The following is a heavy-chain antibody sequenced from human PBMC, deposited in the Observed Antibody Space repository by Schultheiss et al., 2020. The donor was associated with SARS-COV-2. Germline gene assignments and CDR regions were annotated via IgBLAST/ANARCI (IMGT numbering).Heavy chain of an antibody. V-gene: IGHV3-66*01. CDR2: IYSGGST. Sequence: GGSLRLSCAASGFTVSSNYMSWVRQAPGKGLEWVSVIYSGGSTYYADSVKGRFTISRDNSKNTLYLQMNSLRAEDTAVYYCAKASGNYYYDSSGYLIFDYWGQGTLVTVSS. CDR1: GFTVSSNY. J-gene: IGHJ4*02. CDR3: AKASGNYYYDSSGYLIFDY. D-gene: IGHD3-22*01.